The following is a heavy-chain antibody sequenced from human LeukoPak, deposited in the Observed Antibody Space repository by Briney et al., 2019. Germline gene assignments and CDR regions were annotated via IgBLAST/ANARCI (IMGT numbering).Heavy chain of an antibody. D-gene: IGHD1-26*01. Sequence: PSETLSLTCTVSGGSISSHYWSWIRQPPGKGLEWIGYIYYSGSTNYNPSLKSRVTISVDTSKNQFSLKLSSVTAADTAVFYCARENSGSYREFDYWGQGTLVTVS. CDR2: IYYSGST. CDR1: GGSISSHY. CDR3: ARENSGSYREFDY. J-gene: IGHJ4*02. V-gene: IGHV4-59*11.